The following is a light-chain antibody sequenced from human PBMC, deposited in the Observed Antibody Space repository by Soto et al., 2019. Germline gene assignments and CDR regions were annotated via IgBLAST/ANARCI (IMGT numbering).Light chain of an antibody. J-gene: IGKJ2*01. CDR2: GAS. CDR1: QSISSK. V-gene: IGKV3D-15*01. CDR3: QQYNNWPPYT. Sequence: VMTQSPATLSVSPGERATLSCRASQSISSKLAWYQQKPGQAPRLLIYGASTRATGIPARFSGSGSGTEFTLTVSSLQSEDFAVYYCQQYNNWPPYTFGQGTKLEIK.